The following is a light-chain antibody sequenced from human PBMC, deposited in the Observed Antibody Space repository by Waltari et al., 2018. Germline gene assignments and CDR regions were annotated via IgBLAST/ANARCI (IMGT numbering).Light chain of an antibody. Sequence: DVVMTQSPLSLPVTPGQAASISCKSSQSLIHSDGNTHLNWFQQRPGQSPRRLIYRVSNRDSGVPDRCSGSGSGTDFTLKISRVEAEDVGVYYCMQGTHWPYTFGQGTKLDIK. CDR1: QSLIHSDGNTH. J-gene: IGKJ2*01. CDR3: MQGTHWPYT. CDR2: RVS. V-gene: IGKV2-30*02.